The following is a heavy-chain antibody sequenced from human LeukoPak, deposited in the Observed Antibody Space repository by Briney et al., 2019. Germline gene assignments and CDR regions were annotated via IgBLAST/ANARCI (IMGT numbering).Heavy chain of an antibody. J-gene: IGHJ4*02. CDR1: GYTLTNYA. CDR2: FNSDTGNT. Sequence: ASVKVSCKASGYTLTNYAIHWARQAPGQRLEWMGWFNSDTGNTDYSQKFQGRVTINRDTSANTAYMELNRLRPEDTAVFYCVRGGPNKSGWTLDYWGQGTLVTVSS. CDR3: VRGGPNKSGWTLDY. D-gene: IGHD6-19*01. V-gene: IGHV1-3*01.